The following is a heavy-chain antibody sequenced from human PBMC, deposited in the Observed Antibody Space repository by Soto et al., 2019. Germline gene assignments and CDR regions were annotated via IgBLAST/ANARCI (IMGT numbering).Heavy chain of an antibody. J-gene: IGHJ4*02. CDR3: AKGSGCGYQQGWFLYL. Sequence: QVQLVESGGGVVQPGRSLRLSCAASGFTFSSYGMHWVRQAPGKGLEWVAVISYDGSNKYYADSVKGRFTISRDNSKNTLELPMDSLRAGETAVLFFAKGSGCGYQQGWFLYLWGQGTLVTVSS. D-gene: IGHD3-22*01. CDR2: ISYDGSNK. CDR1: GFTFSSYG. V-gene: IGHV3-30*18.